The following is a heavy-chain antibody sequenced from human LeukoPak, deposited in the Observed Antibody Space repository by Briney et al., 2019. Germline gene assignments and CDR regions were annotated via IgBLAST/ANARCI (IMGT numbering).Heavy chain of an antibody. Sequence: SETLSLTCAVSGYSISSGYYWGWIRQPPGKGLEWIGSIYHSGSTYYNPSLKSRVTISVDTSNNQFSLNLRSVTAADTALYYCARRRYYDGSGYLEWGQGTLLSVSS. V-gene: IGHV4-38-2*01. CDR3: ARRRYYDGSGYLE. J-gene: IGHJ1*01. CDR2: IYHSGST. D-gene: IGHD3-22*01. CDR1: GYSISSGYY.